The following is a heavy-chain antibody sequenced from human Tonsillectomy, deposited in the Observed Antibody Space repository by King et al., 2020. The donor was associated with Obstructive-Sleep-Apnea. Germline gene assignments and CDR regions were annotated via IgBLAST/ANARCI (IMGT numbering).Heavy chain of an antibody. V-gene: IGHV3-66*01. CDR1: GFTVSSNY. CDR3: ARFDYGAAFDY. J-gene: IGHJ4*02. D-gene: IGHD4-17*01. CDR2: IYSGGST. Sequence: VQLVESGGGWVQPGGSLRLSCAASGFTVSSNYMSWVRQAPGKGLEWVSVIYSGGSTYYADSVKGRFTISRDNSKNTLYLQMNSLRAEDTAVYYCARFDYGAAFDYWGQGTLVTVSS.